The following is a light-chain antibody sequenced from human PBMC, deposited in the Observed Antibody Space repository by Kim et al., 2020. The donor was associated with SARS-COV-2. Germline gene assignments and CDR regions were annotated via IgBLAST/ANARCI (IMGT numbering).Light chain of an antibody. CDR3: QQSRIAPLT. CDR1: QSVSSSY. V-gene: IGKV3-20*01. Sequence: EIVLTQSPGTLSLSPGERATLSCRASQSVSSSYLAWYQQKPGQAPRLLIYGASTRATGIPDRFSGSGSGTDFTLSISRLEPEDFAVYFSQQSRIAPLTFGARTKVYIK. CDR2: GAS. J-gene: IGKJ4*01.